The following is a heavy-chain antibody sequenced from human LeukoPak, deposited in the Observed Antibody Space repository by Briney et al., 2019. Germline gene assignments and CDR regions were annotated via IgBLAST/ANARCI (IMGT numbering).Heavy chain of an antibody. V-gene: IGHV3-21*01. J-gene: IGHJ4*02. CDR1: GFTFSSYS. CDR2: ISSSSSYI. D-gene: IGHD3-22*01. Sequence: GGSLRLSCAASGFTFSSYSMNWVRQAPGKGLEWVSSISSSSSYIYYAESVKGRFTISRDNAKNSLYLQMNSLRAEDTAVYYCARDREYSSGYFNELETKEGLYYFDYWGQGALVTVSS. CDR3: ARDREYSSGYFNELETKEGLYYFDY.